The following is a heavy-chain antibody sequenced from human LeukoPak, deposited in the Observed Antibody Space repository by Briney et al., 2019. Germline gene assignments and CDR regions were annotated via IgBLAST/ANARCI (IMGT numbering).Heavy chain of an antibody. V-gene: IGHV1-2*06. J-gene: IGHJ3*02. CDR2: INPNSGGT. CDR1: GYTLTGYY. Sequence: ASVKVSCKASGYTLTGYYMHWVRQAPGQGLEWMGRINPNSGGTNYAQKFQGRVTMTRDTSTSTVYMELSSLRSEDTAVYYCARLGYCGGDCPPAFDIWGQGTMVTVSS. D-gene: IGHD2-21*01. CDR3: ARLGYCGGDCPPAFDI.